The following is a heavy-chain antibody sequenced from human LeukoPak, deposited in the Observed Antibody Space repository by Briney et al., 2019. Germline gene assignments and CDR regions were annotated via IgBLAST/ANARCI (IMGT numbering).Heavy chain of an antibody. D-gene: IGHD1-20*01. CDR2: INSDGSTI. J-gene: IGHJ4*02. V-gene: IGHV3-74*01. CDR1: GFTFSSYW. CDR3: ARVTVSSSEVIFDY. Sequence: GGSLRLSCAASGFTFSSYWMHWVRQAPGKGLVWVSRINSDGSTITYADSVKGRFTISRDNAKNTLYLQMNSLRAEDTAVYYCARVTVSSSEVIFDYWGRGSLVTVSS.